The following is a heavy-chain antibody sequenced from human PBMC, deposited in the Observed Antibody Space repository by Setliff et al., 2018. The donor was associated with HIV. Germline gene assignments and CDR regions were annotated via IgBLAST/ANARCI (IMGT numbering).Heavy chain of an antibody. CDR3: ASEAWTSYRSSSGYYYYYMDV. CDR2: IYDSGST. CDR1: GGSISGFY. J-gene: IGHJ6*03. Sequence: SETLSLTCTVSGGSISGFYWNWIRQSAGKGLQWIGRIYDSGSTKYNPSLKSRVTISVDTSKNQFSLKLSSVTAADTAVYYCASEAWTSYRSSSGYYYYYMDVWGKGTTVTVSS. V-gene: IGHV4-4*07. D-gene: IGHD6-6*01.